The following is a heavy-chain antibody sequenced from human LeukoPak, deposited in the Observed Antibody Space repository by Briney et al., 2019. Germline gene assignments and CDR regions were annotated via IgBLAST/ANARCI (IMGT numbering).Heavy chain of an antibody. CDR3: ASLITIFGVVTDD. CDR1: GFSINSGYY. V-gene: IGHV4-38-2*01. Sequence: KPSETLSLTCAGSGFSINSGYYWGLVPQPPGKGLEWIGSIYHSGSTYYNPSLKSRVTISVDTSKNQFSLKLSSVTAADSAVYYCASLITIFGVVTDDWGQGTLVTVSS. J-gene: IGHJ4*02. CDR2: IYHSGST. D-gene: IGHD3-3*01.